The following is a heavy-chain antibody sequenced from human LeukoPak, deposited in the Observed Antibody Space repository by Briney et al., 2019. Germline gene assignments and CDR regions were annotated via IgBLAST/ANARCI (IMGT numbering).Heavy chain of an antibody. V-gene: IGHV3-23*01. D-gene: IGHD3-3*01. CDR1: GFTFSSYA. CDR2: ISGSGGST. CDR3: AKGPREYDFWSGYYGNWFDP. Sequence: GSLRLSCAASGFTFSSYAMSWVRQAPGKGLEWVSAISGSGGSTYYADSVKGRFTISRDNSKNTLYLQMNSLRAEDTAVYYCAKGPREYDFWSGYYGNWFDPWGQGTLVTVSS. J-gene: IGHJ5*02.